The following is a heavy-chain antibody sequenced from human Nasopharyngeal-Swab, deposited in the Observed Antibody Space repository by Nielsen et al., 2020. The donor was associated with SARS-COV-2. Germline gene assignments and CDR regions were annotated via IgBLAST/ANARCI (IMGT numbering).Heavy chain of an antibody. CDR1: GGSFSGYY. V-gene: IGHV4-34*01. CDR3: ARGGGMGRLITFNYYYYGMDV. D-gene: IGHD3-16*01. Sequence: GSLRLSCAVYGGSFSGYYWSWIRQPPGKGLEWIGEINHSGSTNYNPSLKSRVTISVDTSKNQFSLKLSSVTAADTAVYYCARGGGMGRLITFNYYYYGMDVWGQGTTVTVSS. J-gene: IGHJ6*02. CDR2: INHSGST.